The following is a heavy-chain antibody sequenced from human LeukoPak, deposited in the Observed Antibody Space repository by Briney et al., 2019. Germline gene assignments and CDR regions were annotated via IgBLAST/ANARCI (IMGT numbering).Heavy chain of an antibody. CDR2: IYYSGST. V-gene: IGHV4-59*01. Sequence: SETLSLTCAVAGASISSYYWSWIRQPPGKGPEWIGYIYYSGSTNYNPSLKSRVTISVDTSKNQFSLKLSSVTAADTAVYYCASCSSTSWYAGDWFDPWGQGTLVTVSS. CDR3: ASCSSTSWYAGDWFDP. CDR1: GASISSYY. D-gene: IGHD2-2*01. J-gene: IGHJ5*02.